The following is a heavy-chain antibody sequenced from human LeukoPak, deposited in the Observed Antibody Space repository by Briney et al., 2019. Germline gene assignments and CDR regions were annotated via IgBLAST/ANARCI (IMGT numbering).Heavy chain of an antibody. V-gene: IGHV1-18*01. CDR2: ISAYNGRT. CDR3: ARRGTYYPCIDY. J-gene: IGHJ4*02. Sequence: ASVKVFCKASGYTFTSSYINWVRQAPGQRLEWMGWISAYNGRTNYAQKFQGRVTMTTDSSTSTAYMDLTSLRSDDTAVYYCARRGTYYPCIDYWGQGTLVTVSS. CDR1: GYTFTSSY. D-gene: IGHD1-26*01.